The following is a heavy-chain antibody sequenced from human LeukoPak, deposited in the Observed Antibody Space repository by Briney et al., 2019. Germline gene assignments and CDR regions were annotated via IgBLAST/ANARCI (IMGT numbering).Heavy chain of an antibody. J-gene: IGHJ3*02. CDR3: AREGRRASGPYSNEPEAFDI. Sequence: GGSLRLSCAASGFTFSSYWMHWVRQAPGKGLVWVSRINSDGSSTSYADSVKGRFTISRDNAKNSLDLHMNSLGVEDTAVYYCAREGRRASGPYSNEPEAFDIWGQGTLVTVSA. CDR1: GFTFSSYW. D-gene: IGHD3-10*01. CDR2: INSDGSST. V-gene: IGHV3-74*01.